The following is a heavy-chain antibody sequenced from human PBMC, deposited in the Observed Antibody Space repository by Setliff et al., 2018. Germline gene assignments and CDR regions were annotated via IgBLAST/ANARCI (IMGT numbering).Heavy chain of an antibody. D-gene: IGHD5-12*01. CDR2: ISPSSSHI. Sequence: PGGSLRLSCAASGFTFSTYSLIWVRQAPGTGLEWVSSISPSSSHIYYADSAEGRFTISRDNAKNSLYLQMTNLRAEDTAVYYCARSSGPRVVLAADFDYWGQGTLVTVSS. J-gene: IGHJ4*02. CDR3: ARSSGPRVVLAADFDY. CDR1: GFTFSTYS. V-gene: IGHV3-21*01.